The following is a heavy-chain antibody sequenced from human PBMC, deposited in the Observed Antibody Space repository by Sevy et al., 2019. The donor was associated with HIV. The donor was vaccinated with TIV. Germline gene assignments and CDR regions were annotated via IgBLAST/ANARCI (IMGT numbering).Heavy chain of an antibody. J-gene: IGHJ4*02. CDR1: GFTFSNYG. Sequence: GGSLRLSCAVSGFTFSNYGMHWVRQAPGKGLEWVAVISYDGSNKYYADSVKGRFTISRDNSKNTRYLQMNSLRAEDTAVYYCAKDRRDFWSGYRTLDYWGQGTLVTVSS. V-gene: IGHV3-30*18. D-gene: IGHD3-3*01. CDR3: AKDRRDFWSGYRTLDY. CDR2: ISYDGSNK.